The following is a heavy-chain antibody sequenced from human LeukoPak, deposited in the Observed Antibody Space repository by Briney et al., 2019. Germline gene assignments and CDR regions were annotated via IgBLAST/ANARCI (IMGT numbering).Heavy chain of an antibody. CDR3: ASTQKYCSSTSCHYS. CDR2: INHSGGT. D-gene: IGHD2-2*01. Sequence: SETLSLTCAVYGGSFSGYYWSWIRQPPGKGLEWIGEINHSGGTNYNPSLKSRVTISVDTSKNQFSLKLSSVTAADTAVYYCASTQKYCSSTSCHYSWGQGTLVTVSS. J-gene: IGHJ4*02. V-gene: IGHV4-34*01. CDR1: GGSFSGYY.